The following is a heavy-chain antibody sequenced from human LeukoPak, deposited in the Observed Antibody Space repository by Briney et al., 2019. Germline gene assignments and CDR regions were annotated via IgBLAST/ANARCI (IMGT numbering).Heavy chain of an antibody. Sequence: GGSLRLSCAASGFIVSNNYMSWVRQAPGKGLEWVSVIYSGGSTYYADSVKGRFTISRDNSKNSLYLQMNSLRAEDTAVYYCARDSGVGATLHPFDYWGQGTLVTVSS. J-gene: IGHJ4*02. CDR1: GFIVSNNY. V-gene: IGHV3-66*01. D-gene: IGHD1-26*01. CDR3: ARDSGVGATLHPFDY. CDR2: IYSGGST.